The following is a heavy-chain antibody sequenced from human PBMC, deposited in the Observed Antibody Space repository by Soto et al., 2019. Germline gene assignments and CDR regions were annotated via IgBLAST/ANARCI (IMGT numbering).Heavy chain of an antibody. CDR1: DDSINSDKYY. J-gene: IGHJ4*02. V-gene: IGHV4-39*01. D-gene: IGHD3-9*01. CDR2: IYYRGNA. Sequence: SETLSLTCSVSDDSINSDKYYWGWIRQPPGKGLEWIGSIYYRGNAYYNPSLQTRVTISLDKSRSQFSLKLNSVTAADSAVYFCASLEGLATISYYFDFWGPGALVTVSS. CDR3: ASLEGLATISYYFDF.